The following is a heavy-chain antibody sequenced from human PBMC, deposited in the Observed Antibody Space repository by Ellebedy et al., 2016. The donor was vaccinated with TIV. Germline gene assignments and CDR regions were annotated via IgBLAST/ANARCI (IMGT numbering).Heavy chain of an antibody. Sequence: SETLSLTXTVSGGSISSGDYYWSWIRQPPGKGLEWIGYIYYSGSTYYNPSLKSRVTISVDTSKNQFSLKLSSVTAADTAVYYCASLDYGDYGPNFDYWGQGTLVTVSS. V-gene: IGHV4-30-4*01. CDR3: ASLDYGDYGPNFDY. CDR1: GGSISSGDYY. D-gene: IGHD4-17*01. CDR2: IYYSGST. J-gene: IGHJ4*02.